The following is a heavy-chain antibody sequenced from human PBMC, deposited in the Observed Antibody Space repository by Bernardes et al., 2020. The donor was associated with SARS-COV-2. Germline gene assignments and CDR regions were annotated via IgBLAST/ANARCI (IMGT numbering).Heavy chain of an antibody. CDR2: IYFTGNV. J-gene: IGHJ4*02. Sequence: SEPLSLTCTVSGCSISSGSHYWSWIRQPAGPGLEWIGRIYFTGNVNYNPSLKSRVTTSVDTSKNQFSLKMTSVTPADTAVYYCTRELLRGGVDYWGRGILVTVSS. CDR1: GCSISSGSHY. V-gene: IGHV4-61*02. D-gene: IGHD3-10*01. CDR3: TRELLRGGVDY.